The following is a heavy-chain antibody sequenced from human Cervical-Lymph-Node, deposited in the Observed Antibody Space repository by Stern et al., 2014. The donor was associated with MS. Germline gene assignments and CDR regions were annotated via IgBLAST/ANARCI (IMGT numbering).Heavy chain of an antibody. CDR1: GFTVSRHY. J-gene: IGHJ4*02. CDR2: ITNVGSS. CDR3: ARDTSSPERSDW. D-gene: IGHD1-1*01. Sequence: QLVEHGGGVIQSRGSLRPSCTASGFTVSRHYMTWFRQATGKALEWVSLITNVGSSFYTDTVKGRFSISRDDSKNTVYLHMTSLRSEDTAMYYCARDTSSPERSDWWGQGTLVTVSS. V-gene: IGHV3-53*01.